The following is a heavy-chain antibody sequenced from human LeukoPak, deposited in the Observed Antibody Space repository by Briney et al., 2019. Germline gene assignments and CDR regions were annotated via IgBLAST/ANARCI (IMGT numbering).Heavy chain of an antibody. D-gene: IGHD6-13*01. CDR1: GFTFDDYA. CDR2: ISWNSGSI. Sequence: GGSLRLSCAASGFTFDDYAMHWVRQAPGKGLEWVSGISWNSGSIGCADSVEGRFTISRDNARNSLYLQMNSLRAEDTALYYCAKDSSSWTDYFDYWGQGTLVTVSS. J-gene: IGHJ4*02. CDR3: AKDSSSWTDYFDY. V-gene: IGHV3-9*01.